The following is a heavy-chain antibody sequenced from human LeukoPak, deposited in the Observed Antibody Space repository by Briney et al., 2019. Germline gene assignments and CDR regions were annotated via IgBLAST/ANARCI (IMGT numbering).Heavy chain of an antibody. Sequence: GRSLRLSCAASGFTFSSYAMHWVRQAPGKGLEWVAVISYDGSNKYYADSVKGRFTISRDNSKNTLYLQMNSLRAEDTAVYYCARGRRRGGSGSYFDYWGQGTLVTVSS. CDR3: ARGRRRGGSGSYFDY. D-gene: IGHD1-26*01. J-gene: IGHJ4*02. CDR2: ISYDGSNK. CDR1: GFTFSSYA. V-gene: IGHV3-30*04.